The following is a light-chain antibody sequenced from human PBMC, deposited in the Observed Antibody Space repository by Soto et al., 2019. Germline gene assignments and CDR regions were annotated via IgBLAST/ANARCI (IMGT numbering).Light chain of an antibody. Sequence: QSVLTQPASVSGSPGQSIAISFTGTSSDVGGYKYVSWYQQHPGKAPKLLIYDVSNRPSGVSDRFSGSKSGNTASLTISGLQSEDEADYYCSSYTSSSSYVFGTGTKVTVL. V-gene: IGLV2-14*01. J-gene: IGLJ1*01. CDR3: SSYTSSSSYV. CDR1: SSDVGGYKY. CDR2: DVS.